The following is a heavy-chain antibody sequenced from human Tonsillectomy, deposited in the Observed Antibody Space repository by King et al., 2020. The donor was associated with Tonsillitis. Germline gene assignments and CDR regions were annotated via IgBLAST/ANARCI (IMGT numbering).Heavy chain of an antibody. CDR3: ARQRLRNNDILTGLFDY. V-gene: IGHV5-51*01. CDR2: IHPGDSES. Sequence: VQLVESGAEVKKPGESLKISCKGSGYSFTSYWIGWVRQMPGKGLEWMGIIHPGDSESRYSPSLQGQVTISVDKSISTAYLQWSSLKASDTAMYYCARQRLRNNDILTGLFDYWGQGTLVTVSS. J-gene: IGHJ4*02. CDR1: GYSFTSYW. D-gene: IGHD3-9*01.